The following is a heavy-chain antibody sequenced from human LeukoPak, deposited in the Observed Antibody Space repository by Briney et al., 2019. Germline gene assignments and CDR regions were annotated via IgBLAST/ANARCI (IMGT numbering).Heavy chain of an antibody. Sequence: ASVKVSCKASGDTFSRYAISWVRQAPGQGRKWMGGIIPIFGTADYAQKFQGRVTITADESTSTAYMELSSLRSEDTAVYYCARGRPYAFDIWGQGTMVTVSS. CDR2: IIPIFGTA. CDR3: ARGRPYAFDI. CDR1: GDTFSRYA. V-gene: IGHV1-69*01. J-gene: IGHJ3*02.